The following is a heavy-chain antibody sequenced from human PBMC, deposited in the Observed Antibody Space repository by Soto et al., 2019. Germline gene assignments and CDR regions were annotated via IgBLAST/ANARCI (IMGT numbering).Heavy chain of an antibody. D-gene: IGHD4-17*01. CDR2: IYYSGST. J-gene: IGHJ4*02. V-gene: IGHV4-59*01. Sequence: SETLSLTCTVSGGSISSYYWSWIRQPPGKGLEWIGYIYYSGSTNYNPSLKSRVTISVDTSKNQFSLKLSSVTAADTAVYYCARSPLTTVTNDYFDYWGQGTLVTVS. CDR3: ARSPLTTVTNDYFDY. CDR1: GGSISSYY.